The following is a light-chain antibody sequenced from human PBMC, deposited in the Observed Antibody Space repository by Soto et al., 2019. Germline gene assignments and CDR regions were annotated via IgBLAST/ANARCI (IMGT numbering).Light chain of an antibody. CDR3: QQYHDSPMNT. V-gene: IGKV3-20*01. Sequence: VLPQSPDTLSLSPGDRATLSCRASQSVRSTFLAWYQQKPGQAPRLLIYGASNRAAGIPERFSGSASGTEFTLTISRLEPDDSAVYYCQQYHDSPMNTFGQGTKLDIK. J-gene: IGKJ2*01. CDR1: QSVRSTF. CDR2: GAS.